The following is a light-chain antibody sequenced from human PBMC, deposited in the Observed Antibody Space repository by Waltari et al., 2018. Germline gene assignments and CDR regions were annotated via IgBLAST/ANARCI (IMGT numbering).Light chain of an antibody. CDR2: DTS. CDR3: QVSFHFPLT. Sequence: DIQMTQSPSSLAASVGDRVTITCQASKDITIYLNWYQQKPGKAPKLLIYDTSKLETGVPSRFSGSGSGTHFTFTISSLQPEDIATYYCQVSFHFPLTFGGGTKLEIK. V-gene: IGKV1-33*01. J-gene: IGKJ4*01. CDR1: KDITIY.